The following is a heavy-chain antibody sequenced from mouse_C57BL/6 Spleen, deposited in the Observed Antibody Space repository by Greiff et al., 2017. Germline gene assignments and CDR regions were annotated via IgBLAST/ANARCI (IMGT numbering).Heavy chain of an antibody. J-gene: IGHJ1*03. Sequence: QVQLKQSGAELAKPGASVKLSCKASGYTFTSYWMHWVKQRPGQGLEWIGYINPSSGYTKYNQKFKDKATLTADKSSSTAYMQLSSLTYEDSAVYYCAREGIPGYYGSSYGYFDVWGTGTTVTVSS. CDR3: AREGIPGYYGSSYGYFDV. CDR2: INPSSGYT. D-gene: IGHD1-1*01. CDR1: GYTFTSYW. V-gene: IGHV1-7*01.